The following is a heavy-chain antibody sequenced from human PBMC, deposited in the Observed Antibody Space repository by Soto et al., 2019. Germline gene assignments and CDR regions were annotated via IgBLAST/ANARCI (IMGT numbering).Heavy chain of an antibody. V-gene: IGHV1-69*13. CDR2: IIPIFGTA. D-gene: IGHD5-18*01. CDR3: ASIQEDTAMVTYYYGMDV. Sequence: SVKVSCKXSGATFSSYAISWVRQAPGQGLEWMGGIIPIFGTANYAQKFQGRVTITADESTSTAYMELSSLRSEDTAVYYCASIQEDTAMVTYYYGMDVWGQGTTVTVS. J-gene: IGHJ6*02. CDR1: GATFSSYA.